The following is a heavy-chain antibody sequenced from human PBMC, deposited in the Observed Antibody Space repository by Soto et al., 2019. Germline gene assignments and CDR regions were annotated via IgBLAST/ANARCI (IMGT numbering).Heavy chain of an antibody. Sequence: GGSLRLSCAASGFTLSSYAMSWVRQAPGKGLEWVSAISGSGTPTYYADSVKGRFTISRDNSGNTLFLEMYSLRAEDTAVYYCARYIPGVRYYGMDVWGQGTTVTVSS. CDR2: ISGSGTPT. D-gene: IGHD2-2*01. J-gene: IGHJ6*02. CDR3: ARYIPGVRYYGMDV. CDR1: GFTLSSYA. V-gene: IGHV3-23*01.